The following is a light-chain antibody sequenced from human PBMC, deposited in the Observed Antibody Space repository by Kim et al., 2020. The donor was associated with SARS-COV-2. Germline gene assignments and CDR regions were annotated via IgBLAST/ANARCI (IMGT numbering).Light chain of an antibody. V-gene: IGKV3-20*01. J-gene: IGKJ1*01. CDR3: QQYAGSPPT. CDR1: QSVDSIH. CDR2: GMS. Sequence: SPGQRATLSCRASQSVDSIHLAWYQQRPGQAPRLIMYGMSNRATDIPDRFRGSGAGTDFTLTISRLEPEDFAVYYCQQYAGSPPTFGQGTKVDIK.